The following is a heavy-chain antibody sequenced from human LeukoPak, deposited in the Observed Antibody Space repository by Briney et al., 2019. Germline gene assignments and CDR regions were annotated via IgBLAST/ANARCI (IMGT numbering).Heavy chain of an antibody. V-gene: IGHV1-2*06. D-gene: IGHD3-10*01. CDR3: ARGGPSFGSKYNWFDP. CDR1: GYTFTGYY. Sequence: ASVKVSCMASGYTFTGYYIHWVRQAPGQGLEWMGRINPNSGGTNYAQKFQGRVTMTRDTSISTAYMELSRLRSDDTAVYYCARGGPSFGSKYNWFDPWGQGTLVTVSS. J-gene: IGHJ5*02. CDR2: INPNSGGT.